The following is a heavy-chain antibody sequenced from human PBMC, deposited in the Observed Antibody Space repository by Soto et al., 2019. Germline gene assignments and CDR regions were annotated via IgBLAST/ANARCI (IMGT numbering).Heavy chain of an antibody. Sequence: EVQLVESGGGLVQPGGSLRLSCAASGFTFSSYWMSWVRQAPGKGLEWVANIKEVGSERYYVDSVKGRFTISRDNAKNSLYLQMNSLRAEDTAVYYCARATGADKEDYWGQGTLVTVSS. CDR3: ARATGADKEDY. CDR1: GFTFSSYW. CDR2: IKEVGSER. J-gene: IGHJ4*02. V-gene: IGHV3-7*04. D-gene: IGHD3-10*01.